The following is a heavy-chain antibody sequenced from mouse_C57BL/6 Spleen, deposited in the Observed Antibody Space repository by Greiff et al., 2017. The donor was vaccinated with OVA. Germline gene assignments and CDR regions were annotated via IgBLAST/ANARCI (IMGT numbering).Heavy chain of an antibody. CDR2: IDPETGGT. CDR3: TGGWLHYFDY. D-gene: IGHD2-3*01. J-gene: IGHJ2*01. CDR1: GYTFTDYE. V-gene: IGHV1-15*01. Sequence: QVQLKQSGAELVRPGASVTLSCKASGYTFTDYEMHWVKQTPVHGLEWIGAIDPETGGTAYNQKFKGKAILTADKSSSTAYMELRSLTSEDSAVYYCTGGWLHYFDYWGQGTTLTVSS.